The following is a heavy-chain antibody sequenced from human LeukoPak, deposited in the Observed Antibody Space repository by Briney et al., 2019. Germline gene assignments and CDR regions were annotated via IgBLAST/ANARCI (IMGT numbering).Heavy chain of an antibody. CDR3: ARWYGGSGSWVLDV. J-gene: IGHJ6*02. CDR1: GFSISNCW. V-gene: IGHV3-7*04. Sequence: GGSLRLSCAASGFSISNCWMSWVRQAPGKGLEWVANIKQDGSEKKYVDSVKGRFSISRDNAKNSLYLQIYSLRVEDTAGYYCARWYGGSGSWVLDVWGRGTTVTVSS. D-gene: IGHD3-10*01. CDR2: IKQDGSEK.